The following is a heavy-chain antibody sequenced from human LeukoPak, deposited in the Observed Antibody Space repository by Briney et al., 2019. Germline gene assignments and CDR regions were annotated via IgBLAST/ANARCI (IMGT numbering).Heavy chain of an antibody. D-gene: IGHD3-22*01. CDR1: GFTFSSYA. CDR2: ISGSGGST. J-gene: IGHJ4*02. CDR3: AKDGRDSSGYRFDY. Sequence: GGSLRLSCAASGFTFSSYAMSWVRQAPGKGLEWVSAISGSGGSTYYADSVKGRFTISRDNSKNTLYPQMNSLRAEDTAVYYCAKDGRDSSGYRFDYWGQGTLVTVSS. V-gene: IGHV3-23*01.